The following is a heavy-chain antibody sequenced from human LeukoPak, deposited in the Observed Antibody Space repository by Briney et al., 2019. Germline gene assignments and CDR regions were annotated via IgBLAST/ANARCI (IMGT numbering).Heavy chain of an antibody. V-gene: IGHV4-4*07. J-gene: IGHJ4*02. CDR3: ARAGSSWSFDY. Sequence: SETLSLTCTVSGGSISTYYWSWIRQPAGKGLEWIGRIYSSGSTNYNPSLKNRVIMSVDTSKNQFSLKLTSVTAADTAVYYCARAGSSWSFDYWGQGTLVTVSS. CDR1: GGSISTYY. CDR2: IYSSGST. D-gene: IGHD6-13*01.